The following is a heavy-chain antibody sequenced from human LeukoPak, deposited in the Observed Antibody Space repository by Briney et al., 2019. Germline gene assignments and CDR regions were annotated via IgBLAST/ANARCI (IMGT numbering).Heavy chain of an antibody. D-gene: IGHD2-8*01. CDR2: ISYDGRNE. CDR3: VREKYCTPTDCLHGRFYFNC. Sequence: GGSLRLSCAASGFAFSTYNMHWVRQAPGKGLEWVAVISYDGRNENHAESVKGRFTISRDNSKNTLYLQMNTLRTEDTALYYCVREKYCTPTDCLHGRFYFNCWGQGTLVTVSS. V-gene: IGHV3-30*04. J-gene: IGHJ4*02. CDR1: GFAFSTYN.